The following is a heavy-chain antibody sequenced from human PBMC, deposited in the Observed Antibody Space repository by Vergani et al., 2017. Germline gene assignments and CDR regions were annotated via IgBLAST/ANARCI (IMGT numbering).Heavy chain of an antibody. Sequence: QVQLEESGPGLVKPSETLSLTCTVSGGSFNTYYWSWIRQSPGKGLEWIGYIYSTGSTNYNPSLNSRVTMSVDTSRNLFSLKWSSVTAADTAVYFCARVMYRDEASTGYRLEGMDIWGQGTTVTISS. J-gene: IGHJ6*02. V-gene: IGHV4-59*13. CDR2: IYSTGST. D-gene: IGHD3-9*01. CDR3: ARVMYRDEASTGYRLEGMDI. CDR1: GGSFNTYY.